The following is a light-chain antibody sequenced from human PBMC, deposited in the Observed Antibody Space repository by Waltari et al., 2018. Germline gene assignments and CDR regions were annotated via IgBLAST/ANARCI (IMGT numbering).Light chain of an antibody. CDR1: SLRTSY. Sequence: SSELTQDPAVSVALGQTVRLTCQGDSLRTSYASWYQRKPGQAPLLVIYGKDKRPSGIPDRISGYSSGTTSSLTITGAQAEDEADYYCSSRNGRANQVVFAGGTKVTVL. J-gene: IGLJ3*02. CDR3: SSRNGRANQVV. CDR2: GKD. V-gene: IGLV3-19*01.